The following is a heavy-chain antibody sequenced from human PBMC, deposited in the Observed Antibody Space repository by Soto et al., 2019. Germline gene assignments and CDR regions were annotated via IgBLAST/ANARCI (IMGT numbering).Heavy chain of an antibody. D-gene: IGHD3-10*01. CDR1: GGSISSGGYY. V-gene: IGHV4-31*03. CDR2: IYYSGST. CDR3: AKGPTYYYGSGRRHYGKYYYYMDV. J-gene: IGHJ6*03. Sequence: SETLSLTCTVSGGSISSGGYYWSWIRQHPGKGLEWIGYIYYSGSTYYNPSLKSRVNISVDTSKEQFSLKLSSVTAADTAVYYCAKGPTYYYGSGRRHYGKYYYYMDVWGKGTTFPFSS.